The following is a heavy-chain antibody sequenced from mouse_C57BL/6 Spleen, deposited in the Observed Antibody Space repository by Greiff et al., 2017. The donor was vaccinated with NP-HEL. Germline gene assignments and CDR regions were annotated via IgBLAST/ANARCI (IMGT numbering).Heavy chain of an antibody. V-gene: IGHV1-7*01. CDR1: GYTFTSYW. CDR3: ARGGIYYDYDEFAY. Sequence: VQLQQSGAELAKPGASVKLSCKASGYTFTSYWMHWVKQRPGQGLEWIGYINPSSGYTKYNQKFKDKATLTADKSSRTAYMQLSSLTYEDSAVYYCARGGIYYDYDEFAYWGQGTLVTVSA. CDR2: INPSSGYT. D-gene: IGHD2-4*01. J-gene: IGHJ3*01.